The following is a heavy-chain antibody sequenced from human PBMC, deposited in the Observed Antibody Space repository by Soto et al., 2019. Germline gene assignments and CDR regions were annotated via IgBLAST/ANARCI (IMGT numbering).Heavy chain of an antibody. V-gene: IGHV1-2*07. D-gene: IGHD6-13*01. CDR2: ISLDSGDT. CDR1: GSTFTGYY. J-gene: IGHJ5*02. Sequence: GASVKVSCKDSGSTFTGYYVHWVRHAPGQGLEWMGWISLDSGDTHQPHKCQGRVTMTRDRSISTAYMELSSLTSDDTAVYYCVAGDSSRWDWVDRWGRAALFTVAS. CDR3: VAGDSSRWDWVDR.